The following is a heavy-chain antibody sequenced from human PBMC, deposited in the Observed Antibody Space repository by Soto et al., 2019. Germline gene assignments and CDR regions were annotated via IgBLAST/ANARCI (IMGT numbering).Heavy chain of an antibody. CDR2: VYYTGFT. V-gene: IGHV4-39*01. J-gene: IGHJ5*02. CDR3: AKLPVVVSALGYFDP. CDR1: GDSISSSYY. Sequence: QLQLQESGPGLVKPSETLSLTCTVSGDSISSSYYWGWVRQPPGKGLECIGAVYYTGFTYYNPSLKTRLTISLHTFKNQFSVRLSSVTAADTAIHYCAKLPVVVSALGYFDPWGTGTLVTVSS. D-gene: IGHD2-21*01.